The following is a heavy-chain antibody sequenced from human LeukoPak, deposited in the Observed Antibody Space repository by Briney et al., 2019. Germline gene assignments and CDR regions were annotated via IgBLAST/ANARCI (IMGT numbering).Heavy chain of an antibody. J-gene: IGHJ4*02. Sequence: GASVKVSCKASGYTFTGYYMHWVRQAPGQGLEWMGWINPNSGGTNYAQKFQGRVTMTRDTSISTAYMELSRLRSDDTAVYYCAIGYSSSWYSFDYWGQGTLVTVSS. D-gene: IGHD6-13*01. CDR1: GYTFTGYY. V-gene: IGHV1-2*02. CDR3: AIGYSSSWYSFDY. CDR2: INPNSGGT.